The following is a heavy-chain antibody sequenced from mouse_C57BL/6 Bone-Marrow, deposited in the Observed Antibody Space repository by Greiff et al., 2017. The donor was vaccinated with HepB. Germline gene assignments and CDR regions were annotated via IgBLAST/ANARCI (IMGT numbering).Heavy chain of an antibody. CDR2: ISGGGGNT. CDR3: ASPLNYYGSSYYDY. Sequence: EVKLMESGGGLVKPGGSLKLSCAASGFTFSSYTMSWVRQTPEKRLEWVATISGGGGNTYYPDSVKGRFTISRDNAKNTLYLQMSSLRSEDTALYYCASPLNYYGSSYYDYWGQGTTLTVSS. V-gene: IGHV5-9*01. D-gene: IGHD1-1*01. CDR1: GFTFSSYT. J-gene: IGHJ2*01.